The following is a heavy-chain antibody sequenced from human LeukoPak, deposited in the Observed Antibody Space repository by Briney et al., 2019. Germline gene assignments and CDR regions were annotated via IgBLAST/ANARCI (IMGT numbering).Heavy chain of an antibody. Sequence: GGSLRLSCSASGFTFKSYAMHWVRQAPGKGLEWVSAISGSGGSTYYADPVKGRFTISRDNSKNTLYLQMNSLRAEDTAVYYCAKGLLVRSSCVDYWGQGTLVTVPS. V-gene: IGHV3-23*01. CDR1: GFTFKSYA. CDR3: AKGLLVRSSCVDY. J-gene: IGHJ4*02. CDR2: ISGSGGST. D-gene: IGHD6-13*01.